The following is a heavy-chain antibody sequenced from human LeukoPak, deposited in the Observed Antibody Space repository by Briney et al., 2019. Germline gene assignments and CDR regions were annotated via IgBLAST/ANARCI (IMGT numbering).Heavy chain of an antibody. CDR1: GFTFSSYG. CDR2: IRSDGSNK. CDR3: ASSYFGGFGY. D-gene: IGHD3-10*01. Sequence: TGGSLRLSCAASGFTFSSYGMHWVRQAPGKGLEWVAFIRSDGSNKYYADSVEGRFTISRDNAKNSLDLQMDSLRAEDMAVYYCASSYFGGFGYWGQGTLVTVSS. V-gene: IGHV3-30*02. J-gene: IGHJ4*02.